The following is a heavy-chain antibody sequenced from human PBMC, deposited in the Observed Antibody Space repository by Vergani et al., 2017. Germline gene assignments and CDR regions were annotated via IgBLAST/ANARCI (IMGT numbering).Heavy chain of an antibody. D-gene: IGHD5-18*01. CDR1: GFTVSSNY. J-gene: IGHJ4*02. CDR3: TSGGYSYGSCDY. V-gene: IGHV3-53*01. Sequence: EVQLVESGGGLIQPGGSLRLSCAASGFTVSSNYMSWVRQAPGKGLEWVSVIYSGGSTYYADSVKGRFTISRDNANNSLYLQMNSLRAEDTAVYYCTSGGYSYGSCDYWGQGTLVTVSS. CDR2: IYSGGST.